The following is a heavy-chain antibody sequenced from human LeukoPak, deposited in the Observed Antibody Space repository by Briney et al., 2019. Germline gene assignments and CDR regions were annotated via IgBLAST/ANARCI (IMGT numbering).Heavy chain of an antibody. V-gene: IGHV3-23*01. J-gene: IGHJ2*01. Sequence: GGSLRLSCAASGFTFSSYAMSWVRQAPGKGLEWVSGIRDSGTSTYYADSVKGRFTISRDNSKNTLYLQMNSLRAEDTAVYYCAKTGRSNWYFDLWGRGTLVTVSS. CDR3: AKTGRSNWYFDL. CDR1: GFTFSSYA. CDR2: IRDSGTST. D-gene: IGHD1-26*01.